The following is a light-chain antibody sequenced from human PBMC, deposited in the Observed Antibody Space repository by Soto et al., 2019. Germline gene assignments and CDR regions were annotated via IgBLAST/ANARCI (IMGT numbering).Light chain of an antibody. CDR3: HQYYDSPQT. J-gene: IGKJ1*01. CDR1: QSVSSSY. V-gene: IGKV3-20*01. CDR2: GAS. Sequence: EIVLTQSPGTLSLSPGERATLSCSASQSVSSSYLAWYQQKPGQAPRLLIYGASTRAPGIPARFSGSGSGTDFTLTISSLQSEDFAVDFCHQYYDSPQTFPQGTKVDIK.